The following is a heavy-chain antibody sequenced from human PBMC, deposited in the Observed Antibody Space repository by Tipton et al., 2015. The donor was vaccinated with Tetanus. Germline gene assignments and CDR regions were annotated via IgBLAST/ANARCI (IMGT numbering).Heavy chain of an antibody. CDR3: ACNPNIAAAGTGEDSGWFDP. Sequence: TLSLTCAVSGISIGSANYCWSWIRHHPRKGLEWIGYIYYRGSIHYNPSLQSRVFISLDTSANQFSLKLSSVTAADTAVYYCACNPNIAAAGTGEDSGWFDPWGQGTLVTVSS. J-gene: IGHJ5*02. V-gene: IGHV4-31*11. CDR1: GISIGSANYC. CDR2: IYYRGSI. D-gene: IGHD6-13*01.